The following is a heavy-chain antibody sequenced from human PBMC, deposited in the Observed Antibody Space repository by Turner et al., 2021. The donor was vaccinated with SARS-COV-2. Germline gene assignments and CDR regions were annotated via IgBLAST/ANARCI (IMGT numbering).Heavy chain of an antibody. CDR2: ISYDGSNK. Sequence: QVQLVESGGGVVQPGRSLRLSCAASGLPFSSYGMHWVRQAPGKGLEWVAVISYDGSNKYYADSVKGRFTISRDNSKNTLYLQMNSLRAEDTAVYYCAKVLGYSSSWYFGGSDYWGQGTLVTVSS. J-gene: IGHJ4*02. CDR3: AKVLGYSSSWYFGGSDY. CDR1: GLPFSSYG. V-gene: IGHV3-30*18. D-gene: IGHD6-13*01.